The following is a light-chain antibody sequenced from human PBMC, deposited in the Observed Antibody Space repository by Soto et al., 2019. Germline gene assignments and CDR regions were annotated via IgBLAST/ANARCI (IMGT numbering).Light chain of an antibody. V-gene: IGKV3-20*01. J-gene: IGKJ1*01. Sequence: PGGKATLSGKASQSVSSNLAWYQQKPGQAPRLLIYGASTRASGIPDRFSGSGSGTDFTLTISRLEPEDFAVYYCQQYGSLSWTFGQGTKVDIK. CDR1: QSVSSN. CDR2: GAS. CDR3: QQYGSLSWT.